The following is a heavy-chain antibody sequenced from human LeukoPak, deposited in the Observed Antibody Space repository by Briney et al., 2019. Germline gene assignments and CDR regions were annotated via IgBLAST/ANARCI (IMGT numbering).Heavy chain of an antibody. D-gene: IGHD2-8*01. Sequence: GGSLRLPCAASGFTVSSNYMSWVRQAPGKGLEWVSVIYSGGSTYYADSVKGRFTISRDNSKNTLYLQMNSLRAEDTAVYYCASTRYCTNGVCYNRFDYWGQGTLVTVSS. V-gene: IGHV3-53*01. CDR1: GFTVSSNY. CDR2: IYSGGST. CDR3: ASTRYCTNGVCYNRFDY. J-gene: IGHJ4*02.